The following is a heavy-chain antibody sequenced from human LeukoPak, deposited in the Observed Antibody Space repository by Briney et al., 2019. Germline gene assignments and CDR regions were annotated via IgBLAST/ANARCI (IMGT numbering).Heavy chain of an antibody. J-gene: IGHJ3*02. D-gene: IGHD5-12*01. CDR3: AKDLYSGYDDAFDI. CDR2: IKQDGSEK. Sequence: GGSLRLSCAASGFTFSSYWMSWVRQAPGKGLEWVANIKQDGSEKYYVDSVKGRFTISRDNSKNTLYLQMNSLRAEDTAVYYCAKDLYSGYDDAFDIWGQGTMVTVSS. CDR1: GFTFSSYW. V-gene: IGHV3-7*01.